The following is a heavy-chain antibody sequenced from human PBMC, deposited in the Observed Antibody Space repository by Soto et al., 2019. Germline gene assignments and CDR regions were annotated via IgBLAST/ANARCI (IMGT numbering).Heavy chain of an antibody. Sequence: GGSLRLSCAASGFIFENFGMSWVRQAPGRGLEWISSISGSGFKKYYADSVKGRFTISRDNSKSTVYLELNNLSAEDTAVYHCAKNQGVELVPLATVDWFDPWGQGSVVTVSS. CDR3: AKNQGVELVPLATVDWFDP. V-gene: IGHV3-23*01. CDR1: GFIFENFG. CDR2: ISGSGFKK. D-gene: IGHD1-26*01. J-gene: IGHJ5*02.